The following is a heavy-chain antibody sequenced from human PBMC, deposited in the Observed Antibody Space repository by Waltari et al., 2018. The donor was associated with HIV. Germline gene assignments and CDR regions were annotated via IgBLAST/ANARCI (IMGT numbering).Heavy chain of an antibody. CDR2: MDYNGNT. D-gene: IGHD2-15*01. CDR3: ARGPIMTPGNFYNGFDV. Sequence: QVQLQESGPGLVKPSETLSLTCSVPGGSISHPYLSWIRQPPGKPLEWIGYMDYNGNTNYNSSLKNRVTMSVDTSKNQFSLKMSSVTAADTAMYYCARGPIMTPGNFYNGFDVWGRGTTVAVSS. J-gene: IGHJ6*02. CDR1: GGSISHPY. V-gene: IGHV4-59*11.